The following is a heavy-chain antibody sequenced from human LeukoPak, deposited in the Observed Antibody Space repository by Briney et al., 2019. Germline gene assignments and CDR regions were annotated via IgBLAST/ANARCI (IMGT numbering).Heavy chain of an antibody. V-gene: IGHV3-23*01. J-gene: IGHJ4*02. CDR1: GSTFSNYG. CDR3: AKDLGFGELLPYFDY. Sequence: GGSLRLYCAASGSTFSNYGMSWVRQAPGKGLEWVSAISGSGGSTYYADSVKGRFTISRDNSKNTLYLQMNSLRAEDAAVYYCAKDLGFGELLPYFDYWGQGTLVTVSS. CDR2: ISGSGGST. D-gene: IGHD3-10*01.